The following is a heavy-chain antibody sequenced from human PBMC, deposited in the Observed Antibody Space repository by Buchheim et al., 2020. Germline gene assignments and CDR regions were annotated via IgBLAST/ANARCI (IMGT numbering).Heavy chain of an antibody. Sequence: QVQLVESGGGVVQPGRSLRLSCAASGFTFSGYSMHWVRQAPGKGLEWVAVISYDGSNKYYVDSVKGRFTISRDNSKNTLYLQMNSLRAEDTAVYYCAKGPVVVGQQYYYGMDVWGQGTT. CDR1: GFTFSGYS. J-gene: IGHJ6*02. D-gene: IGHD3-22*01. CDR3: AKGPVVVGQQYYYGMDV. CDR2: ISYDGSNK. V-gene: IGHV3-30*04.